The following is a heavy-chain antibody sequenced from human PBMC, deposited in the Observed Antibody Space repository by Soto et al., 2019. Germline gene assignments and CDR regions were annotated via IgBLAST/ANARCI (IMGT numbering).Heavy chain of an antibody. CDR3: AKLSGLGGYAYYYGMDV. V-gene: IGHV3-30*18. CDR1: GFTFSSYG. J-gene: IGHJ6*02. CDR2: ISYDGSNK. D-gene: IGHD3-22*01. Sequence: SGGSLSLSCAASGFTFSSYGMHWVRQAPGKGLEWVAVISYDGSNKYYADSVKGRFTISRDNSKNTLYLQMNSLRAEDTAVYYCAKLSGLGGYAYYYGMDVWGQGTTVTVS.